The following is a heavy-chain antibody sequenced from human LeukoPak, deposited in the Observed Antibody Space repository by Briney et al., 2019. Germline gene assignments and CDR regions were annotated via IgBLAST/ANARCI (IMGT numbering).Heavy chain of an antibody. CDR2: MNPNSGNT. D-gene: IGHD3-9*01. Sequence: ASVKVSCKASGYTFTSYDINWVRQATGQGLEWMGWMNPNSGNTGYAQKFQGRVTMTRNTSISTAYMELSSLRSEDTAVYYCARVGYYDILTGYSGCDYWGQGTLVTVSS. CDR3: ARVGYYDILTGYSGCDY. J-gene: IGHJ4*02. CDR1: GYTFTSYD. V-gene: IGHV1-8*01.